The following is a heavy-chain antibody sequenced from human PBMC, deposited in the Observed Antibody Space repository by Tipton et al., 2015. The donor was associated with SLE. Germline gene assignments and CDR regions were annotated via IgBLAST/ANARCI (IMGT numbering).Heavy chain of an antibody. J-gene: IGHJ4*02. CDR2: ISSSGSTI. CDR1: GFTFSSYA. CDR3: ARAEGSSSTSYYFDY. Sequence: SLRLSCAASGFTFSSYAMNWVRQAPGKGLEWVSYISSSGSTIYYADSVKGRFTISRDNAKNSLYLQMNSLRAEDTAVYYCARAEGSSSTSYYFDYWGQGTLVTVSS. V-gene: IGHV3-48*04. D-gene: IGHD6-13*01.